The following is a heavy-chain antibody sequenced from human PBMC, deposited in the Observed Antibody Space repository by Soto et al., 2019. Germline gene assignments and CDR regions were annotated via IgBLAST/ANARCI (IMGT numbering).Heavy chain of an antibody. CDR2: IYSSGST. Sequence: ETLSLTCPCSGFSRNRSMYYLGWLRPPPGKGLEWIGSIYSSGSTYYNPSLKSRVTISADTSRNQFSLKLSSVTAADTAVYYCGTPVSSGYQAFEGWGQGKMVTVS. V-gene: IGHV4-39*01. CDR3: GTPVSSGYQAFEG. D-gene: IGHD3-22*01. J-gene: IGHJ3*01. CDR1: GFSRNRSMYY.